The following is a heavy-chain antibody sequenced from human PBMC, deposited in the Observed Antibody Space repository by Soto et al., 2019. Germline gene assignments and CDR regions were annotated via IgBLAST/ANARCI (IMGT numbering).Heavy chain of an antibody. D-gene: IGHD2-8*02. V-gene: IGHV1-69*13. Sequence: ASVKVSCKASGGTFSSYAISWVRQAPGQGLEWMGGIIPVFGTANYAQKFQGRVTITADESTSTAYMELSSLRSEDTAVYYCARDGPGGIDNWFDPWGQGTLVTVSS. CDR3: ARDGPGGIDNWFDP. J-gene: IGHJ5*02. CDR2: IIPVFGTA. CDR1: GGTFSSYA.